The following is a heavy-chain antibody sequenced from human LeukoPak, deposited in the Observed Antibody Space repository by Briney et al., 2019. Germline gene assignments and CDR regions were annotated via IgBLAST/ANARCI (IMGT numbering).Heavy chain of an antibody. CDR1: GDSITSYY. CDR2: IYDSGST. J-gene: IGHJ2*01. Sequence: SETLSLTCTVSGDSITSYYWSWIRQPPGKRLEWIGYIYDSGSTNYNPSLKSRVTISVDTSKNQFSLKLSSVTAADTAVYYCARVLRGYSGYVSDWYFDLWGRGTLVTVSS. V-gene: IGHV4-59*12. D-gene: IGHD5-12*01. CDR3: ARVLRGYSGYVSDWYFDL.